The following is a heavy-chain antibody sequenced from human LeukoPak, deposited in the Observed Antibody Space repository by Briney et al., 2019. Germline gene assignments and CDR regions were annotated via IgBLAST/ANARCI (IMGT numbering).Heavy chain of an antibody. CDR3: AKTGYSSSSGPFDYYYYYMDV. Sequence: GGSLRLSCAASGFVFSSYGMHWVRQAPGKGLEWVAFLSYDGSNAYYADSVKGRFTISRDNSKNTLYLQMNSLRAEDTAVYYCAKTGYSSSSGPFDYYYYYMDVWGKGTTVTVSS. CDR2: LSYDGSNA. V-gene: IGHV3-30*18. CDR1: GFVFSSYG. J-gene: IGHJ6*03. D-gene: IGHD6-6*01.